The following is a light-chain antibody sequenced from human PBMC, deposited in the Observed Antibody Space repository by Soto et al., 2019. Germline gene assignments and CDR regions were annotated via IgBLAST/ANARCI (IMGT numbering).Light chain of an antibody. CDR3: HQYNNWPRT. CDR1: QTVSSN. Sequence: EVVMTQSPATLSVSPGERATLSCRASQTVSSNLAWYQQKPGQAPRLFIYGASTGATGIPDRFSGSGSGTEFTLTISSLQSEDFAIYYCHQYNNWPRTVGQGTKVEIK. V-gene: IGKV3D-15*01. CDR2: GAS. J-gene: IGKJ1*01.